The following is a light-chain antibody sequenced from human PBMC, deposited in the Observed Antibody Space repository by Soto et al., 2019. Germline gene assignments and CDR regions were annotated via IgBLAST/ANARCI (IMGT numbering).Light chain of an antibody. J-gene: IGLJ1*01. V-gene: IGLV2-11*01. CDR3: YSYAGSYTFYV. CDR1: KSDVGGYNL. Sequence: QSVVTAPHAVHGRPGQSVTISCTGKKSDVGGYNLVSWYQQHPGKAPKRMIYDVSKRPSGVPDRFSGSKSGNTASLTISGLQAEDEADYYCYSYAGSYTFYVFGTGTKVTVL. CDR2: DVS.